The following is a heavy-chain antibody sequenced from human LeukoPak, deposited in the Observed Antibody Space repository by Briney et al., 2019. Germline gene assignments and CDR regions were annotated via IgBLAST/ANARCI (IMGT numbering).Heavy chain of an antibody. D-gene: IGHD4-17*01. J-gene: IGHJ4*02. CDR2: IYTSGST. CDR3: ARGNHDYGDLDY. Sequence: SETLSLTCTVSGGSINSYYWSWIRQPAGKGLEWIGRIYTSGSTNYNPSLKSRVTMSVDTSKNQFSLKLSSVTAADTAVYYCARGNHDYGDLDYWGQGTLVTVSS. V-gene: IGHV4-4*07. CDR1: GGSINSYY.